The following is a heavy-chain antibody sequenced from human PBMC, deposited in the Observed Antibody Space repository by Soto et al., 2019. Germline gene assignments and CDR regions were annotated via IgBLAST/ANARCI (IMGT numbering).Heavy chain of an antibody. CDR1: GFTFSSYS. D-gene: IGHD1-26*01. J-gene: IGHJ6*02. V-gene: IGHV3-21*01. CDR2: ISSSSSYI. Sequence: GGSLRLSCAASGFTFSSYSMNWVRQAPGKGLEWVSSISSSSSYIYYADSVKGRFTISRDNAKNSLYLQMNSLRAEDTAVYYCERAAILGATSYGMDVSGQGPTVTVYS. CDR3: ERAAILGATSYGMDV.